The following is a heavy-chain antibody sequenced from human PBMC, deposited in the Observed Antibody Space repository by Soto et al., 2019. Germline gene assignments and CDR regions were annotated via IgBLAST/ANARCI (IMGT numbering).Heavy chain of an antibody. D-gene: IGHD3-3*02. Sequence: QVQLVESGGGVVQPGRSLRLSCAASGFTFSSYGMHWVRQAPGKGLEWVAVISYDGSNKYYADSVKGRCTISRDNSKNTLYLQMNRLRAEDTAVYYCATDRTPGLVFSHYRDYWGQGTLVTVSS. J-gene: IGHJ4*02. CDR2: ISYDGSNK. CDR1: GFTFSSYG. V-gene: IGHV3-30*03. CDR3: ATDRTPGLVFSHYRDY.